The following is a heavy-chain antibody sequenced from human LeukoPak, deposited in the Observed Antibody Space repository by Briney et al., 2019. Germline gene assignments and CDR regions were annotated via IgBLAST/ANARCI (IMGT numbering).Heavy chain of an antibody. CDR2: IIHIFGTA. J-gene: IGHJ4*02. Sequence: ASVKVSCKASGGTFSSYAISWVRQAPGQGLEWMGGIIHIFGTANYAQKFQGRVTITADESTSTAYMELSSLRSEDTAVYYCARGAAAGTGSFDYWGQGTLVTVSS. CDR1: GGTFSSYA. D-gene: IGHD6-13*01. CDR3: ARGAAAGTGSFDY. V-gene: IGHV1-69*13.